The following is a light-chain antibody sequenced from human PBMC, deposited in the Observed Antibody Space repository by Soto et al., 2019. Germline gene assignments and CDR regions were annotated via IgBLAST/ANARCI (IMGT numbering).Light chain of an antibody. CDR3: QQYNNWPLT. Sequence: EVVVTQSPATLSVSPGERATLSCRASQSVNTNLAWYQQKPGQAPRVLIYYVSTRATGIPARFSGSGSGTEFTLTISSLQSEDFAVYYCQQYNNWPLTFGGGTKVEIK. CDR1: QSVNTN. J-gene: IGKJ4*01. V-gene: IGKV3-15*01. CDR2: YVS.